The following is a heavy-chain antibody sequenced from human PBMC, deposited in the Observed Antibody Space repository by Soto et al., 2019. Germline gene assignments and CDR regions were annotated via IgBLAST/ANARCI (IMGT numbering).Heavy chain of an antibody. Sequence: QVQLVQSGAEEKKPGASVKVSCKASGYTFTSYAMHWVRQAPGQRLEWMGWINAGNGNTKYSQKFQGRVTITRDTSASTAYMELSSLRSEDTAVYYCARELLDDYGDYVPTFYYWGQGTLVTVSS. CDR3: ARELLDDYGDYVPTFYY. CDR1: GYTFTSYA. J-gene: IGHJ4*02. V-gene: IGHV1-3*05. D-gene: IGHD4-17*01. CDR2: INAGNGNT.